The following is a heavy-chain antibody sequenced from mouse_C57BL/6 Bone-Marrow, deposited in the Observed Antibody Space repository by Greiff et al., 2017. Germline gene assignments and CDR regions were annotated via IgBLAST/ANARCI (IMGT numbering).Heavy chain of an antibody. Sequence: QVQLQQPGAELVMPGASVKLSCKASGYTFTSYWMHWVKQRPGQGLEWIGAIDPSDSYTNYNQKFKGKSTLTVDKSSSTAYMQLSSLTSEDAAVYYGARGGRLAYWGQGTLVTVSA. J-gene: IGHJ3*01. V-gene: IGHV1-69*01. CDR3: ARGGRLAY. CDR1: GYTFTSYW. CDR2: IDPSDSYT.